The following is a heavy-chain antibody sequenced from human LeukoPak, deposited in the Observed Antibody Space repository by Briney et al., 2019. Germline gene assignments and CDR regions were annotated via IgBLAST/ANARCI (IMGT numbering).Heavy chain of an antibody. Sequence: PSETLSLTCAVYGVSFSGYYWSWIRQPPGKGLEWTGEINHSGSTNYNPSLKSRVTISVDTSKNQFSLKLSSVTAADTAVYYCARVYDFWSGYLENWFDPWGQGTLVTVSS. CDR2: INHSGST. J-gene: IGHJ5*02. V-gene: IGHV4-34*01. CDR1: GVSFSGYY. CDR3: ARVYDFWSGYLENWFDP. D-gene: IGHD3-3*01.